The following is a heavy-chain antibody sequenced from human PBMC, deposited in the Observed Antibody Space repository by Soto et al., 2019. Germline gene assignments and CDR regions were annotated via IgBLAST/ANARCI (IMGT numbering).Heavy chain of an antibody. CDR2: ISSSGGST. V-gene: IGHV3-23*01. J-gene: IGHJ6*02. CDR1: GFTFSSYA. D-gene: IGHD5-18*01. Sequence: GGSLRLSCAASGFTFSSYAMSWVRQAPGKGLEWVSAISSSGGSTYYADSVKGRFTISRDNAKNSLYLQMNSLRAEDTAVYYCARSIHKSLRPFYGMDVWGQGTTVTVSS. CDR3: ARSIHKSLRPFYGMDV.